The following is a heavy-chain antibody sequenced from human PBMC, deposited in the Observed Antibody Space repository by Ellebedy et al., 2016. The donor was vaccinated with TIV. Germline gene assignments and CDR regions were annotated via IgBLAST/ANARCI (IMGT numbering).Heavy chain of an antibody. J-gene: IGHJ4*02. D-gene: IGHD3-16*01. CDR2: ISYDGSNK. CDR1: GFTFSSYA. V-gene: IGHV3-30-3*01. Sequence: GESLKISCAASGFTFSSYAMHWVRQAPGKGLEWVAVISYDGSNKYYADSVKGRFTISRDNSKNTLYLQMNSLRAEDTAVYYCARGTPNTRGKILDWGRGTLVTVSS. CDR3: ARGTPNTRGKILD.